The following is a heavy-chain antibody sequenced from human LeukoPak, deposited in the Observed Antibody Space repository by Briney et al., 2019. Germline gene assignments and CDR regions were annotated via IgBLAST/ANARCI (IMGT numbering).Heavy chain of an antibody. D-gene: IGHD3-3*02. V-gene: IGHV3-33*01. CDR2: IWYDGSNK. CDR1: GFTFSSYG. CDR3: ARDTFRTYYFDY. J-gene: IGHJ4*02. Sequence: GGSLRLSCAASGFTFSSYGMHWVRQAPGKGLEWVAVIWYDGSNKYYADSVKGRFTISRDNSKNTLYLQMNSLRAEDTAVYYCARDTFRTYYFDYWGQGTLVTVSS.